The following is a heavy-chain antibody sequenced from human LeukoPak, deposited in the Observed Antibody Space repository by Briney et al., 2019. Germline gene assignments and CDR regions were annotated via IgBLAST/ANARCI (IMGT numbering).Heavy chain of an antibody. Sequence: PSQTLSLTCTVSGGSISSYYWSWIRQPPGKGLEWIGYIYYSGSTNYNPSLKSRVTISVDTSKNQFSLKLSSVTAADTAVYYCARSARWLPFDYWGQGTLVTVSS. CDR3: ARSARWLPFDY. D-gene: IGHD5-24*01. CDR1: GGSISSYY. V-gene: IGHV4-59*01. CDR2: IYYSGST. J-gene: IGHJ4*02.